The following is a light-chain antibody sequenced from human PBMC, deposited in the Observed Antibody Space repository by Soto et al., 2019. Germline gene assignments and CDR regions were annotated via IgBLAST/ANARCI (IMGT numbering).Light chain of an antibody. Sequence: DIQMTQSPYTLSASVGDRVTITCRSSQSISFWLAWYQQKPGRAPNLLIYDGSILESGVPSRFSGSRSGTEFTLTISNLQSEDFAVYYCQQYAKLLPQTFGQGTKVDI. J-gene: IGKJ1*01. CDR1: QSISFW. V-gene: IGKV1-5*01. CDR2: DGS. CDR3: QQYAKLLPQT.